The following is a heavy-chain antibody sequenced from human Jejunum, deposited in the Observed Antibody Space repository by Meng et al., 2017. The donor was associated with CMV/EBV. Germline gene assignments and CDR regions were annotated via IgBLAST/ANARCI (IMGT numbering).Heavy chain of an antibody. Sequence: FPRYSITWVRQAPGQGLEWMGWISPYNGNTKSSQNLQGRVTMTTDTFTSTAYMELRSLTSDDTAVYYCARGRTRFLEWLPSDWFDFWGQGTMVTVSS. CDR2: ISPYNGNT. D-gene: IGHD3-3*01. CDR3: ARGRTRFLEWLPSDWFDF. J-gene: IGHJ3*01. V-gene: IGHV1-18*01. CDR1: FPRYS.